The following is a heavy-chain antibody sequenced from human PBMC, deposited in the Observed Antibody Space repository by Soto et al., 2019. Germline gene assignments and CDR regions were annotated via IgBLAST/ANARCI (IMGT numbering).Heavy chain of an antibody. CDR1: GGSISNYF. V-gene: IGHV4-59*12. CDR3: VRSGHTFGGVI. D-gene: IGHD3-16*01. Sequence: QVQLQESGPGLVKPSETLSLTCTVSGGSISNYFGSWVRQPPGKGLEWIGYSYSSGSNSYNSSLNRRFTISVDKYNNQISLKLSSVTAADTAVYYCVRSGHTFGGVIWGQGTLVTVSS. CDR2: SYSSGSN. J-gene: IGHJ4*02.